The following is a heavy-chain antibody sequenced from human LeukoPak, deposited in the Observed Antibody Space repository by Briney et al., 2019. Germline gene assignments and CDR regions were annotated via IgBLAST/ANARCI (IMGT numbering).Heavy chain of an antibody. D-gene: IGHD3-22*01. CDR1: GYSFTSYW. V-gene: IGHV5-51*01. Sequence: GESLKISCKGSGYSFTSYWIGWVRQMPGKGLEWMGIIYPGDSDTRYSPSFQGQVTISADKSISTAYLQWSSLKASDTAVYYCARKYYYDSSGWVAFDIWGQGKMVTVSS. J-gene: IGHJ3*02. CDR3: ARKYYYDSSGWVAFDI. CDR2: IYPGDSDT.